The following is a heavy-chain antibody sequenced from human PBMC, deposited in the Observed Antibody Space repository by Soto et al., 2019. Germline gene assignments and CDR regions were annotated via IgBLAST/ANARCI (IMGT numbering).Heavy chain of an antibody. CDR2: VKLSGNT. D-gene: IGHD2-2*01. CDR1: GGPFSTYY. CDR3: ARDDLVVPAAISY. V-gene: IGHV4-34*01. J-gene: IGHJ4*02. Sequence: LSLTCAVYGGPFSTYYWSWIRQPPGKGLEWIGEVKLSGNTNYSPSLKSRVTISLDTSKSQFYLKLSSVTAADTAVYYCARDDLVVPAAISYWGQGTLVTVSS.